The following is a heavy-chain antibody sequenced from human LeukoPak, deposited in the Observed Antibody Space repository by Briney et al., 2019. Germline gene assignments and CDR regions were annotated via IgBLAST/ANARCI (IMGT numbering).Heavy chain of an antibody. J-gene: IGHJ5*02. V-gene: IGHV1-2*02. D-gene: IGHD6-6*01. CDR1: GYTFTGYY. Sequence: ASVKVSCKASGYTFTGYYMHWVRQAPGQGLEWMGWINPNSGGTNYAQKFQGRVTMTRDTSISTAYMELSRLRSDDTAVYYRARDQLEYSSSFVHWFDPWGQGTLVTVSS. CDR3: ARDQLEYSSSFVHWFDP. CDR2: INPNSGGT.